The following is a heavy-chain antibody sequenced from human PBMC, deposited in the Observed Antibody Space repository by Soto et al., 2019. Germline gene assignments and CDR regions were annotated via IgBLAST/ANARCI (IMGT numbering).Heavy chain of an antibody. CDR3: ARPNTGWYY. V-gene: IGHV1-3*01. Sequence: QVQLVQSGAEVKKPGASVKVSCKASGYTFTNYAMHWVRQAPGHRLEWVGWINAGDGSTKYSQNFQGRVTITRNTSASTVFMELASLRSEDTAVYYCARPNTGWYYWGQGALVTVSS. CDR1: GYTFTNYA. J-gene: IGHJ4*02. D-gene: IGHD6-19*01. CDR2: INAGDGST.